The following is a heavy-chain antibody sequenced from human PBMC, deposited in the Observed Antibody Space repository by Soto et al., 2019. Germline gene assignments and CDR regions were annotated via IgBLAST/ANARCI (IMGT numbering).Heavy chain of an antibody. CDR3: AKDPLRSRSFYYFDY. V-gene: IGHV3-23*01. CDR1: GFTFSSYA. J-gene: IGHJ4*02. D-gene: IGHD6-6*01. CDR2: ISGSGGST. Sequence: EVQLLESGGGLVQPGGSLRLSCAASGFTFSSYAMSWVRQAPGKGLKWVSAISGSGGSTYYADSVKGRFTISRDNSKNTLYLQMNSLRAEDTAVSYCAKDPLRSRSFYYFDYWGQGTLVTVSS.